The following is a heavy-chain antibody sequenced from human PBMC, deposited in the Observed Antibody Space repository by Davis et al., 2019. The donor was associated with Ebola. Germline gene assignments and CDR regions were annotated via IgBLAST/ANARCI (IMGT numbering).Heavy chain of an antibody. CDR1: GYTFTSYY. CDR3: AAHSSRYTDVDY. V-gene: IGHV1-46*01. CDR2: INPSGGST. Sequence: ASVKVSCKASGYTFTSYYMHWVRQAPGQGLEWMGIINPSGGSTSYAQKFQGRVTMTRDTSTSTVYMGLSSLRSEDTAVYYCAAHSSRYTDVDYWGQGTLVTVSS. J-gene: IGHJ4*02. D-gene: IGHD6-25*01.